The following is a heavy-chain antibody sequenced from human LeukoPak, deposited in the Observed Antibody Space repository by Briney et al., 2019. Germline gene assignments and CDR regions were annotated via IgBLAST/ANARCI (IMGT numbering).Heavy chain of an antibody. J-gene: IGHJ4*02. CDR1: GGSISSYY. CDR3: ARMRESYYDFWSGYPDGGYFDY. V-gene: IGHV4-59*01. Sequence: SETLSLTCTVSGGSISSYYWSWIRQPPGKGLEWIGYIYYSGSTNYNPSLKSRVTISVDTSKNQFSLKLSSVTAADTAVYYCARMRESYYDFWSGYPDGGYFDYWGQGTLVTVSS. D-gene: IGHD3-3*01. CDR2: IYYSGST.